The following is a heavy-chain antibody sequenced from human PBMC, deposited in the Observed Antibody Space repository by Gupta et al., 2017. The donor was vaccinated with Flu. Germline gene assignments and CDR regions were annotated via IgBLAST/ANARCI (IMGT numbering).Heavy chain of an antibody. D-gene: IGHD3-16*01. J-gene: IGHJ4*02. CDR3: AKDRAGDSLG. Sequence: EVQLGESGGGLVQPGGSLRLACVAAGFAFSTYWMHWVRQAPGKGLVWVSRINSDASSTTYADSVKGRFTISRDNAENTLYLQMSSLRADDTAVYYCAKDRAGDSLGWGQGTLVTVSS. V-gene: IGHV3-74*01. CDR2: INSDASST. CDR1: GFAFSTYW.